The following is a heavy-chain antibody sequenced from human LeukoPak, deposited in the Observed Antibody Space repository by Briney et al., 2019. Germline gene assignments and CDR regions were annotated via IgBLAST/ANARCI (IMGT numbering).Heavy chain of an antibody. CDR3: ARDRHVPGLYYYYMDV. CDR2: ISSSSATI. V-gene: IGHV3-48*01. CDR1: GFSLSAYN. D-gene: IGHD6-6*01. J-gene: IGHJ6*03. Sequence: GGSLRLSCEGSGFSLSAYNMNWVRQAPGKGLGSVSYISSSSATIFYADSVKGRFTISRDNAKNSLYLQMNSLRPEDTAVYFCARDRHVPGLYYYYMDVWGEGTTVTVSS.